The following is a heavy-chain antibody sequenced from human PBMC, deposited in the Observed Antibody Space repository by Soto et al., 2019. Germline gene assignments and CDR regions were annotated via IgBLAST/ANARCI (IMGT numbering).Heavy chain of an antibody. J-gene: IGHJ5*02. D-gene: IGHD1-26*01. CDR1: GYTFTDYY. CDR2: INPNSGAT. V-gene: IGHV1-2*02. Sequence: ASVKVSCKASGYTFTDYYMHWVRQAPGQGLEWMGWINPNSGATKYVEEFQGRVIMTRDTSITTAYMELSRLRSDDTAVYYCARSGDSGSYTTLYNWFDPWGQGTLVTVSS. CDR3: ARSGDSGSYTTLYNWFDP.